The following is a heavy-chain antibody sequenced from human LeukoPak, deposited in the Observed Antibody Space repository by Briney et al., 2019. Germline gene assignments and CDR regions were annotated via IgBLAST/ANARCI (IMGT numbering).Heavy chain of an antibody. D-gene: IGHD2-15*01. J-gene: IGHJ4*02. CDR1: GFTFSSYS. V-gene: IGHV3-21*04. CDR3: ATEGGPPIERY. Sequence: GGSLRLSCAASGFTFSSYSMNWVRQAPGKGLEWVSSISSSSSYIYYADSVKGRFTISRDNSKNTLFLQMNSLRAEDTAVYYCATEGGPPIERYWGQGTLVTVSS. CDR2: ISSSSSYI.